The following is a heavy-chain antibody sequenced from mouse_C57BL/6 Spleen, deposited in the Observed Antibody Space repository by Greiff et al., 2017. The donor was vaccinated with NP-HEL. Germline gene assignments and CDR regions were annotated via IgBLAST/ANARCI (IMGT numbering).Heavy chain of an antibody. CDR1: GFSLTSYG. Sequence: VKLVESGPGLVAPSQSLSITCTVSGFSLTSYGVHWVRQPPGKGLEWLVVIWSDGSTTYNSALKSRLSISKDNSKSQVFLKMNSLQTDDTAMYYCARHYYYGSSSNWYFDVWGTGTTVTVSS. D-gene: IGHD1-1*01. CDR3: ARHYYYGSSSNWYFDV. V-gene: IGHV2-6-1*01. J-gene: IGHJ1*03. CDR2: IWSDGST.